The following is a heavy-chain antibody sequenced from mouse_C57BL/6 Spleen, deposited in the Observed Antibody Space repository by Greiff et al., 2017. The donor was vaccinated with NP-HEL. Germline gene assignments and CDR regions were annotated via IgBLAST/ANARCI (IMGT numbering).Heavy chain of an antibody. V-gene: IGHV1-26*01. D-gene: IGHD1-1*01. J-gene: IGHJ4*01. CDR2: INPNNGGT. CDR3: SYYGSPYYAMDY. CDR1: GYTFTDYY. Sequence: EVQLQQSGPDLVKPGASVKISCKASGYTFTDYYMNWVKQTPGKSLEWIGYINPNNGGTSYNQKFKGKATLTVDKSSSTAYMELRSLTSEDSAVYYCSYYGSPYYAMDYWGQGTSVTVSS.